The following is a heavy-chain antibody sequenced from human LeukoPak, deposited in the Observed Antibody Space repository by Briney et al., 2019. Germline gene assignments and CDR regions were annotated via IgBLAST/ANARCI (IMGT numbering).Heavy chain of an antibody. CDR3: ARDLRGTYYYYYMDV. J-gene: IGHJ6*03. Sequence: GGSLRLSCAASGFTFSSYSMSWVRQGPGKGLEWVSSISSSSTYKYYAGSVKGRFTISRDNAKNSLYLQMNSLRAEDTAVYYCARDLRGTYYYYYMDVWGKGTTVTVSS. D-gene: IGHD3-16*01. CDR2: ISSSSTYK. V-gene: IGHV3-21*01. CDR1: GFTFSSYS.